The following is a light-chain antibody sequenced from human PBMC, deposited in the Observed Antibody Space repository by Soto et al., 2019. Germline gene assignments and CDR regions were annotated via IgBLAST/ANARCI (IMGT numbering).Light chain of an antibody. CDR2: GAS. CDR3: QQYGSSRFT. V-gene: IGKV3-20*01. Sequence: EIVLTQSPGTLSLSPGERATLSCRASQSVSSSYLAWYQQKPGQAPRLLIYGASSRATGIPYRFSGSGSGTDFTLTISRLEPEDFAVYYCQQYGSSRFTFGGGTKVEIK. J-gene: IGKJ4*01. CDR1: QSVSSSY.